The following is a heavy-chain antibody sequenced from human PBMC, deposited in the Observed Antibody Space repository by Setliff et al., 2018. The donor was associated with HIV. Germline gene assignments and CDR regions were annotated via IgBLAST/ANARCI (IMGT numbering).Heavy chain of an antibody. CDR1: GYAFTSQF. J-gene: IGHJ6*04. CDR3: ARDGGPGSGWGDYSYYYSMDV. Sequence: VKVSCKASGYAFTSQFMHWVRQAPGQGLEWMGIISPSGDRTTYAQKFQGRVTITTDESTSTAYMELSSLRSEDTAVYYCARDGGPGSGWGDYSYYYSMDVWGKGTTVTVSS. D-gene: IGHD6-19*01. CDR2: ISPSGDRT. V-gene: IGHV1-46*01.